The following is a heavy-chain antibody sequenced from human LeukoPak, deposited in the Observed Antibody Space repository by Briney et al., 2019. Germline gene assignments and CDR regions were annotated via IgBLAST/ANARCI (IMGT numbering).Heavy chain of an antibody. CDR3: ATVSSRLVDY. V-gene: IGHV3-30*03. Sequence: PGGSLRLSCAASGFTFSSYSMNWVRQAPGKGLEWVAVISYDGSNKYYADSVKGRFTISRDNSKNTLYLQMNSLRAEDTAVYYCATVSSRLVDYWGQGTLVTVSS. CDR2: ISYDGSNK. J-gene: IGHJ4*02. D-gene: IGHD6-6*01. CDR1: GFTFSSYS.